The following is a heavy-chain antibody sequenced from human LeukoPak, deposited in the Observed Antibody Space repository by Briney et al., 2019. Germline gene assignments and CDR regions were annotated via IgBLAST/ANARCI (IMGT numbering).Heavy chain of an antibody. CDR2: ISYDGSDK. CDR3: AKTFTGTYEIDY. V-gene: IGHV3-30*18. J-gene: IGHJ4*02. CDR1: GFSFSTYG. Sequence: GSLRLSCAASGFSFSTYGMHWVRQAPGKGLEWVTVISYDGSDKYYADSVKGRFTVSRDNSQNTQYLQMNSLRAEDTALYYCAKTFTGTYEIDYWGLGILVTVSS. D-gene: IGHD1-26*01.